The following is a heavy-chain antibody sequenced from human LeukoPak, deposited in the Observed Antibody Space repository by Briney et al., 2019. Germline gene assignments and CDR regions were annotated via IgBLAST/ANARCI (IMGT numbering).Heavy chain of an antibody. CDR3: ARLVSEYYDFWSGYYYFDY. D-gene: IGHD3-3*01. J-gene: IGHJ4*02. CDR1: GFTFSSYW. CDR2: IKQDGSEK. Sequence: GGSLRLSCAASGFTFSSYWMSWVRQAPGKGLEWVANIKQDGSEKYYVDSVKGRFTISRDNAKNSLYLQMNSLRAEDTAVYYCARLVSEYYDFWSGYYYFDYWGQGTLVTVSS. V-gene: IGHV3-7*01.